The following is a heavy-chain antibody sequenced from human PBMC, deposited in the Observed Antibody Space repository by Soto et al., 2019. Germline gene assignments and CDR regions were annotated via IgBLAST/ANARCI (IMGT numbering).Heavy chain of an antibody. Sequence: VQLVETGGGLIQPGRSLRLSCVASGFTFNNYGMHWVRQAPGKGLEWVAVISYDGSNKYYADSVKGRFTISRDNSKNTLYLQMNSLRAEDTAVYYCAKSFTVVTPGDYWGQGTLVTVSS. J-gene: IGHJ4*02. V-gene: IGHV3-30*18. CDR3: AKSFTVVTPGDY. CDR2: ISYDGSNK. D-gene: IGHD2-21*02. CDR1: GFTFNNYG.